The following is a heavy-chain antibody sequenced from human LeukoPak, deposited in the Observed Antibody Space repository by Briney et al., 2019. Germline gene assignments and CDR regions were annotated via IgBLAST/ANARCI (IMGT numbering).Heavy chain of an antibody. CDR3: ARLNAETAIAAAGTGFDY. V-gene: IGHV4-39*01. D-gene: IGHD6-13*01. Sequence: WIRQSPWRGLEWIGSIHYSGSTYYNPSLKSRLTISVDTSKNQFSLKLTSVTAADTAVYYCARLNAETAIAAAGTGFDYWGQGTLVTVSS. J-gene: IGHJ4*02. CDR2: IHYSGST.